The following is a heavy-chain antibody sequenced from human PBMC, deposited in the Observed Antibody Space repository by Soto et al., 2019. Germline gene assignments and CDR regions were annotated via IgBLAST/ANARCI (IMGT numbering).Heavy chain of an antibody. CDR3: ARAGLRGYYFDY. D-gene: IGHD2-8*01. J-gene: IGHJ4*02. V-gene: IGHV4-59*08. Sequence: PSETLSLTCTVSGGSISSYYWSWIRQPPGKGLEWIGYIYYSGSTNYNPSLKSRVTISVDTSKNQFSLKLSSVTAADTAVYYCARAGLRGYYFDYWGQGTLVTVSS. CDR2: IYYSGST. CDR1: GGSISSYY.